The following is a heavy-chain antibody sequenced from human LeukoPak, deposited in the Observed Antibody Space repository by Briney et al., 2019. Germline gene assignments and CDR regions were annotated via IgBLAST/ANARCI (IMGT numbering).Heavy chain of an antibody. CDR3: VRDGPSWGLL. D-gene: IGHD7-27*01. J-gene: IGHJ4*02. CDR1: GGSIGTYY. V-gene: IGHV4-4*07. CDR2: IFTTGGA. Sequence: PSETLSLTCTVSGGSIGTYYWSWIRQPAGKGLEWIGRIFTTGGANYNPSLKSRVTMSLDTSKNLFSLKLNSVTAADTAVYYCVRDGPSWGLLWGQGALFTVSS.